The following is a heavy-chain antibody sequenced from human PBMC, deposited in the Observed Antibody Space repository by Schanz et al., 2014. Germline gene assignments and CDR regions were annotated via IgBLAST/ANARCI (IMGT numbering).Heavy chain of an antibody. Sequence: EVRLVESGGGLVQSGGSLRLSCAASGFTFSSYWMHWVRQAPGKGLVWVSRINSDDTTKTYADSVKGRFTISRDNGEDTTYLQMNSLRVEDTGVYYCARVRGYDYGAEAHGMDVWGHGTTVTFSS. CDR2: INSDDTTK. CDR1: GFTFSSYW. V-gene: IGHV3-74*03. D-gene: IGHD4-17*01. J-gene: IGHJ6*02. CDR3: ARVRGYDYGAEAHGMDV.